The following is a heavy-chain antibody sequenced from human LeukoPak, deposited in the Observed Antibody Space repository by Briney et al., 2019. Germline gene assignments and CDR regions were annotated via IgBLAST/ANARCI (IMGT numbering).Heavy chain of an antibody. V-gene: IGHV3-7*01. Sequence: GGSLRLSCAASGFTLSSYWMSWVRQAPGKGLEWVANIKQEGSEKYYVDSVKGRFTISRDNAKNSLYLQMNSLRAEDTAVYYCARRFGYSSSWLTYYYYYMDVWGKGTTVTISS. D-gene: IGHD6-13*01. CDR2: IKQEGSEK. CDR1: GFTLSSYW. CDR3: ARRFGYSSSWLTYYYYYMDV. J-gene: IGHJ6*03.